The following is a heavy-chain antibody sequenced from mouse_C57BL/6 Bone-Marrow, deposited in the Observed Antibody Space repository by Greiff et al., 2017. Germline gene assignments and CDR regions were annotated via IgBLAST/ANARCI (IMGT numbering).Heavy chain of an antibody. V-gene: IGHV1-76*01. CDR1: GYTFTDYY. Sequence: VQLQQSGAELVRPGASVKLSCKASGYTFTDYYINWVKQRPGQGLEWIARIYPGSGNTYYNERFKGKATLTAEKSSSTAYMQLSSLTSEDSAVYFCARSYYDYDEGYAMDYWGQGTSVTVSS. CDR2: IYPGSGNT. J-gene: IGHJ4*01. CDR3: ARSYYDYDEGYAMDY. D-gene: IGHD2-4*01.